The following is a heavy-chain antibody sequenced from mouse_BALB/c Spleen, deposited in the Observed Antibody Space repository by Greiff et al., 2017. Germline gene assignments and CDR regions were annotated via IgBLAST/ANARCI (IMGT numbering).Heavy chain of an antibody. CDR3: TRGWEDY. CDR2: IYPSDSYT. D-gene: IGHD1-1*02. CDR1: GYTFTSYW. V-gene: IGHV1-69*02. Sequence: QVQLQQPGAELVRPGASVKLSCKASGYTFTSYWINWVKQRPGQGLEWIGNIYPSDSYTNYNQKFKDKATLTVDKSSSTAYMQLSSTTSEDSAVYYCTRGWEDYWGQGTTLTVSS. J-gene: IGHJ2*01.